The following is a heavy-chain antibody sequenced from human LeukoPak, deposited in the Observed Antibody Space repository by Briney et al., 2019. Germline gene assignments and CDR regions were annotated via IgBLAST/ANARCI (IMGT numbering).Heavy chain of an antibody. D-gene: IGHD3-3*01. V-gene: IGHV4-61*02. J-gene: IGHJ5*02. CDR3: ARDQPTSYYDLEGLFDP. Sequence: SQTLSLTCTVSGGSISSGSYYWSWIRQPAGKGLEWIGRIYTSGSTNYNPSLKSRVTMSVDTSKNQFSLKLSSVTAADTAVYYCARDQPTSYYDLEGLFDPWGQGTLVTVSS. CDR1: GGSISSGSYY. CDR2: IYTSGST.